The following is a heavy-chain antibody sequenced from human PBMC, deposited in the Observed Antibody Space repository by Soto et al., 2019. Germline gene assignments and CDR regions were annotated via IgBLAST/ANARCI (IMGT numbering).Heavy chain of an antibody. Sequence: QLLESGPGLVKPSETLSLTCTVSGGSISSSSYYWGWIRQPPGKGLEWIGSIYYSGSTYYNPSLKSRVTISVDTSKNQFSLKLSSVTAADTAVYYCDVYSSKYYFDYWGQGTLVTVSS. J-gene: IGHJ4*02. D-gene: IGHD6-13*01. CDR3: DVYSSKYYFDY. CDR2: IYYSGST. CDR1: GGSISSSSYY. V-gene: IGHV4-39*01.